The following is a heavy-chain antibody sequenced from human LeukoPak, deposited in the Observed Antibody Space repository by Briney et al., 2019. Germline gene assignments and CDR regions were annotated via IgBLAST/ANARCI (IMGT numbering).Heavy chain of an antibody. CDR3: ARVDSGYHNWFDP. CDR1: GFTFSSYR. CDR2: ISSSSSYI. D-gene: IGHD5-12*01. Sequence: GGSLRLSCAASGFTFSSYRMNWVRQAPGKGLEWVSSISSSSSYIYYADSVKGRFTISRDNAKNSLYLQMNSLRAEDTAVYYCARVDSGYHNWFDPWGQGTLVTVSS. J-gene: IGHJ5*02. V-gene: IGHV3-21*01.